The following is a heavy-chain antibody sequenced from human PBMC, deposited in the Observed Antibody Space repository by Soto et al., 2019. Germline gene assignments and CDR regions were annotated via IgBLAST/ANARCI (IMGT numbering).Heavy chain of an antibody. CDR2: IYYSGST. D-gene: IGHD3-10*01. CDR1: GGSISSSNYY. CDR3: ARGGGFMGY. J-gene: IGHJ4*02. V-gene: IGHV4-39*07. Sequence: TSETLSLTCTVSGGSISSSNYYWSWIRQPPGKGLEWIGTIYYSGSTNYNPSLKSRVTISVDTSKNQFSLKLSSVTAADTAVYYCARGGGFMGYWGQGTLVTVS.